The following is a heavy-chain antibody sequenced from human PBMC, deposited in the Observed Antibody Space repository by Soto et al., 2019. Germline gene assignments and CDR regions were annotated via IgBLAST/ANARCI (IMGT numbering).Heavy chain of an antibody. CDR3: ASDGRSSYSIGWYYFDY. D-gene: IGHD6-19*01. V-gene: IGHV1-46*01. CDR2: INPSGGST. Sequence: QVQLVQSGAEVKKPGASVKVSCKASGYTFTSYYMHWVRQAPGQGLEWMGIINPSGGSTSYAQKFPGSVTMPRDTATRTAYTELSSLRSEDTAVYYCASDGRSSYSIGWYYFDYWGQGALVTVSS. J-gene: IGHJ4*02. CDR1: GYTFTSYY.